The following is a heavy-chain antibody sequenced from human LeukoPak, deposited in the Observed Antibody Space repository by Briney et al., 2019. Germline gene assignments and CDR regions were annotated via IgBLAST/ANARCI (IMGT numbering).Heavy chain of an antibody. Sequence: PSETLSLTCTVSGGSIGSYYWSWIRQPPGKGLEWIGYIYYSGSTNYNPSLKSRVTISVDTSKNQFSLKLSSVTAADTAAYYCARVVRTVAGFPFDYWGQGTLVTVSS. V-gene: IGHV4-59*01. CDR1: GGSIGSYY. CDR2: IYYSGST. J-gene: IGHJ4*02. CDR3: ARVVRTVAGFPFDY. D-gene: IGHD6-19*01.